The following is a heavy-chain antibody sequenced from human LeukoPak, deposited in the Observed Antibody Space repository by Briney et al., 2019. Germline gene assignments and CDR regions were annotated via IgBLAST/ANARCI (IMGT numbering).Heavy chain of an antibody. Sequence: SETLSHTCTVSGGSISSYYWSWIRQPPGKGLEWIGYIYYSGSTNYNPSLKSRVTISVDTSKNQFSLKLSSVTAADTAVYYCARGMGTFGGVIAVWGQGTLVTVSS. CDR1: GGSISSYY. CDR3: ARGMGTFGGVIAV. J-gene: IGHJ4*02. D-gene: IGHD3-16*02. V-gene: IGHV4-59*01. CDR2: IYYSGST.